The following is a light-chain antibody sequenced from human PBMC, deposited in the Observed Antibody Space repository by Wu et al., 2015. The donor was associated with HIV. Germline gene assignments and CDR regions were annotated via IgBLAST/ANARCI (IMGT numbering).Light chain of an antibody. J-gene: IGKJ2*03. Sequence: DIQMTQSPSSLSASGGDRVTITCRASQSISGYLNWYQQKPGKAPKLLIYAASTLQSGVPSRFSGSGYGTDFTLTISSLQPEDVASYYCQQTYSMGSFGQGT. CDR3: QQTYSMGS. CDR1: QSISGY. V-gene: IGKV1-39*01. CDR2: AAS.